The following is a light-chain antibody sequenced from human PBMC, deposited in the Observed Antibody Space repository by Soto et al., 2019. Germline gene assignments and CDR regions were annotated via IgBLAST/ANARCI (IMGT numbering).Light chain of an antibody. V-gene: IGLV1-44*01. CDR2: DNN. CDR1: SSNIGTNP. J-gene: IGLJ1*01. Sequence: QSVLSQPPPACGTPGQRVFISCCGSSSNIGTNPVNWYRQVPGTAPQHLIYDNNQRPSGVPDRFSGSKSGTSASLAIRGLQSEYESDYYCQPCDSSLCAYVCAAETKV. CDR3: QPCDSSLCAYV.